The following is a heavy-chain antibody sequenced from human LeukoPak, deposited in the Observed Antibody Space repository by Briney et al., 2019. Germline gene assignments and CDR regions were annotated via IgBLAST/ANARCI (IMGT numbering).Heavy chain of an antibody. CDR3: ARWTTTYLDY. Sequence: ASVKVSCKASGYTFTNYYIHWVRQAPGQGLEWMGIINPSGGSTNFAQKFQGRVTTTTDTSTITVYMELSSLRSEDTAVYYCARWTTTYLDYWGQGTLVTVSS. D-gene: IGHD4-11*01. CDR1: GYTFTNYY. J-gene: IGHJ4*02. CDR2: INPSGGST. V-gene: IGHV1-46*01.